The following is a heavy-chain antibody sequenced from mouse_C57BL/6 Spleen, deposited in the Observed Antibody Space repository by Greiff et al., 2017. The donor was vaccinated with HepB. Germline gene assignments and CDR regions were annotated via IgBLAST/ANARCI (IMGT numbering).Heavy chain of an antibody. V-gene: IGHV8-8*01. CDR3: APIRNYYGKGVYYFDY. Sequence: QVTLKVSGPGILQPSQTLSLTCSFSGFSLSTFGMGVGWIRQPSGKGLEWLAHIWWDDDKYYNPALKSRLTISKDTSKNQVFLKIANVDTADTATYYCAPIRNYYGKGVYYFDYWGQGTTLTVSS. J-gene: IGHJ2*01. CDR1: GFSLSTFGMG. CDR2: IWWDDDK. D-gene: IGHD1-1*01.